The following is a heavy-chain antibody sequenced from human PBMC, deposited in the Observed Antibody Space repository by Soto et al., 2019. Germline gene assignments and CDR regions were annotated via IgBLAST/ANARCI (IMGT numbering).Heavy chain of an antibody. CDR2: ITPSSST. V-gene: IGHV4-34*01. D-gene: IGHD6-13*01. J-gene: IGHJ6*02. CDR3: ASGTSSSWYGYYYYGMDV. Sequence: SETLSLTCAVYGGAFSGYYGSWIREPPGKGLEWIEEITPSSSTNYNPSLKSRVTISVDTTKNQFSLKLSSVTAADTAVYYCASGTSSSWYGYYYYGMDVWRQGTTATVSS. CDR1: GGAFSGYY.